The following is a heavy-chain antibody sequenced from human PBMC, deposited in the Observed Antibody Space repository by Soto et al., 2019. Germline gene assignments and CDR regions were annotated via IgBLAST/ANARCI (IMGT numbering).Heavy chain of an antibody. CDR1: GYSFTSYW. CDR2: IDPSDSYT. CDR3: ARLNGFSHDHYYYGMDV. Sequence: GESLKISCKGSGYSFTSYWISWVRQMPGKGLEWMGRIDPSDSYTNYSPSFQGHVTISADKSISTAYLQWSSLKASDTAMYYCARLNGFSHDHYYYGMDVWGQGTTVTVS. J-gene: IGHJ6*02. D-gene: IGHD2-8*01. V-gene: IGHV5-10-1*01.